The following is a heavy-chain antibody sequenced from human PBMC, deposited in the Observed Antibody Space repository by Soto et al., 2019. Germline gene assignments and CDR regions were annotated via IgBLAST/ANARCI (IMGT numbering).Heavy chain of an antibody. CDR3: ARAFSYYYDSSGYFDY. Sequence: SETLSLTCTVSGGSISSYYWSWIRQPPGKGLEWIGYIYYSGSTHYNPSLKSRVTISVDTSKNQFSLKLSSVTAADTAVCYCARAFSYYYDSSGYFDYWGQGTLVTVSS. J-gene: IGHJ4*02. CDR1: GGSISSYY. D-gene: IGHD3-22*01. V-gene: IGHV4-59*01. CDR2: IYYSGST.